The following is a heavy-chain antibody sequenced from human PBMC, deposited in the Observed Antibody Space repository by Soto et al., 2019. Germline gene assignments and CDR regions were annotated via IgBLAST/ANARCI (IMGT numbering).Heavy chain of an antibody. J-gene: IGHJ5*02. V-gene: IGHV4-39*07. D-gene: IGHD2-2*01. Sequence: PSETLSLTCTVSGDSISSSNSHWGWTRQPPGKGLEYIGSVYYGGAIFYSGSTYYNPSLKSRVTISVDRSKNQFSLKLSSVTAADTAVYYCARGHCSSTSCYSWFDPWGQGTLVTVSS. CDR2: VYYGGAIFYSGST. CDR1: GDSISSSNSH. CDR3: ARGHCSSTSCYSWFDP.